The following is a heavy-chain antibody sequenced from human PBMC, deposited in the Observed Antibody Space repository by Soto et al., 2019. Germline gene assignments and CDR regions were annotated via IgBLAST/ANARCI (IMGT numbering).Heavy chain of an antibody. J-gene: IGHJ6*02. D-gene: IGHD3-9*01. CDR3: ARRGILTQYYYYGMDV. V-gene: IGHV1-18*01. CDR2: ISAYNGNT. CDR1: GYTFTSYG. Sequence: QVQLVQSGAEVKKPGASVKVSCKASGYTFTSYGISWVRQAPGQGLEWMGWISAYNGNTNYAQKLQGRVTITTNTSTSTAYMELRSLRSDDTAVYYCARRGILTQYYYYGMDVWGQGTTVTVSS.